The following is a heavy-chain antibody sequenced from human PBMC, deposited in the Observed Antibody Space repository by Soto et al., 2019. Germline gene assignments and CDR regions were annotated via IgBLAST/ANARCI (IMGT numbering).Heavy chain of an antibody. Sequence: QITLKESGPTLVKPTQTLTLTCTFSGVSLTSSGMSVGWIRQPPGTALEWLALIYWDDNQRYSPSLRGRLTVTKDTSKNQVVLKMTNMDAVDTATYYCAHRHTSVAGAFDYWGQGTLVTVS. CDR3: AHRHTSVAGAFDY. D-gene: IGHD6-19*01. V-gene: IGHV2-5*02. CDR2: IYWDDNQ. CDR1: GVSLTSSGMS. J-gene: IGHJ4*02.